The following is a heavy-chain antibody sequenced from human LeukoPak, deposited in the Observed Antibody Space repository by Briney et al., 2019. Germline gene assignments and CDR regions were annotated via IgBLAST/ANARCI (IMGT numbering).Heavy chain of an antibody. V-gene: IGHV1-2*02. D-gene: IGHD1-26*01. Sequence: ASVKVSCKASGYTFTGYYMHWVRQAPGQGLEWMGWINPNSGGTNYAQKFQGRVTMTRDTSISTAYMELSSLRSEDTAVYYCARSLYSGSYYRFGYWGQGTLVTVSS. CDR3: ARSLYSGSYYRFGY. J-gene: IGHJ4*02. CDR1: GYTFTGYY. CDR2: INPNSGGT.